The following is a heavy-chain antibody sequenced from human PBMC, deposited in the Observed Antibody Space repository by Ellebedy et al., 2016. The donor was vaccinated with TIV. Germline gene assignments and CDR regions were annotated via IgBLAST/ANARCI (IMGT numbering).Heavy chain of an antibody. J-gene: IGHJ5*02. Sequence: SETLSLTCTVSGYSISSGYYWGWIRQPPGKGLEWIGTINHSGSTYYNPSLKSRVTISVDTSNNQFSLKLSSVTAADTAVYYCARDRIMITFGGVIGAPFDPWGQGTLVTVSS. V-gene: IGHV4-38-2*02. D-gene: IGHD3-16*01. CDR3: ARDRIMITFGGVIGAPFDP. CDR2: INHSGST. CDR1: GYSISSGYY.